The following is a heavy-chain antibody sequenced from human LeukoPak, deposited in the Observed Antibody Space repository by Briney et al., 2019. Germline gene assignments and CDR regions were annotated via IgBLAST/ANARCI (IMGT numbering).Heavy chain of an antibody. V-gene: IGHV4-59*01. CDR1: GGSISSYY. D-gene: IGHD5-24*01. CDR3: ARADNGDGYNWD. CDR2: IYYSGST. J-gene: IGHJ4*02. Sequence: SETLSLTCTVSGGSISSYYWSWIRQPPGKGLEWIGYIYYSGSTNYNPSLKSRVTISVDTSKNQFSLKLSSVTAADTAVYYCARADNGDGYNWDWGQGTLVTVSS.